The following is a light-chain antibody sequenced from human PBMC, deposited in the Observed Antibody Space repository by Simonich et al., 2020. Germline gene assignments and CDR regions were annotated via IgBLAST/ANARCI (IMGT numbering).Light chain of an antibody. CDR3: MQSIQLPLT. J-gene: IGKJ4*01. CDR1: QSLLHSDGKTY. Sequence: DIVMTQTPLSLSVTPGQPASISCKSSQSLLHSDGKTYLYWYLQKPGQSPQLLIYEVSNRVSGMPDRVSGSGSGTDFTLKISRVEAEDVGVYYCMQSIQLPLTFGGGTKVEIK. V-gene: IGKV2D-29*02. CDR2: EVS.